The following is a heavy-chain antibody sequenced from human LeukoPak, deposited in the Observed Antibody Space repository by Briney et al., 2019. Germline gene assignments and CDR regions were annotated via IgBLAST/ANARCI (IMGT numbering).Heavy chain of an antibody. CDR1: GGTFSSYA. J-gene: IGHJ6*03. D-gene: IGHD2-15*01. Sequence: SVKVSCKASGGTFSSYAISWVRQAPGQGLGWMGGIIPIFGTANYAQKFQGRVTITTDESTSTAYMELSSLRSEDTAVYYCASELLGYYYYYMDVWGKGTTVTVSS. CDR3: ASELLGYYYYYMDV. V-gene: IGHV1-69*05. CDR2: IIPIFGTA.